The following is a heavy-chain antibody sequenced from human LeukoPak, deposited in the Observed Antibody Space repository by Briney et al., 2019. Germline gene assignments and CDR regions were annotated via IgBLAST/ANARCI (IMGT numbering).Heavy chain of an antibody. D-gene: IGHD5/OR15-5a*01. J-gene: IGHJ4*02. Sequence: SETLSLTCTVSGGSISSSSYYWGWIRQPPGKGLEWIGYIYYSGSTNYNPSLKSRVTISVDTSKNQFSLKLSSVTAADTAVYYCARDRVLFDYWGQGTLVTVSS. V-gene: IGHV4-61*01. CDR2: IYYSGST. CDR1: GGSISSSSYY. CDR3: ARDRVLFDY.